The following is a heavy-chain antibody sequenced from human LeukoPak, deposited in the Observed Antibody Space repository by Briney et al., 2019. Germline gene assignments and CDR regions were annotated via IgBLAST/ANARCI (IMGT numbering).Heavy chain of an antibody. CDR2: IWYDGTNK. J-gene: IGHJ4*02. Sequence: GGSLRLSCAATGFTFSSWGMHWVRQAPGKGLEWVAVIWYDGTNKYYADSVKGRFTISRDNSKNTLYLQVNSLRAEDTAVYYCAKDVTTGTLALDYWGQGTQVTVSS. CDR3: AKDVTTGTLALDY. V-gene: IGHV3-33*06. CDR1: GFTFSSWG. D-gene: IGHD1-1*01.